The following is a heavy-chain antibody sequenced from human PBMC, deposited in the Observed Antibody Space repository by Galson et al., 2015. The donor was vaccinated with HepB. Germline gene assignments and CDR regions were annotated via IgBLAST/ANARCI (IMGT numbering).Heavy chain of an antibody. Sequence: RLSCAASGLTFSSYWMHWVRQAPGKGLVWVSRINSDGSSTSYADSVKGRFTISRDNAKNTLFLQMNSLRAEDTAVYYCARDSGVGVITAFDYWGQGTLVTVSS. CDR1: GLTFSSYW. V-gene: IGHV3-74*01. CDR2: INSDGSST. J-gene: IGHJ4*02. CDR3: ARDSGVGVITAFDY. D-gene: IGHD3-10*01.